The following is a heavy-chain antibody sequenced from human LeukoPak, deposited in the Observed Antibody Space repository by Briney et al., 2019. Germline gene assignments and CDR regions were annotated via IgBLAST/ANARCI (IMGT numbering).Heavy chain of an antibody. D-gene: IGHD2-15*01. J-gene: IGHJ1*01. Sequence: SVKVSCKASGGTFSSYAISWVRQAPGQGLEWMGRIIPILGIANYAQKFQGRVTITADKSTSTAYMELSSLRSEDTAVYYCASTYCSGGSCYLSEYFQHWGQGTLVTVSS. CDR1: GGTFSSYA. V-gene: IGHV1-69*04. CDR3: ASTYCSGGSCYLSEYFQH. CDR2: IIPILGIA.